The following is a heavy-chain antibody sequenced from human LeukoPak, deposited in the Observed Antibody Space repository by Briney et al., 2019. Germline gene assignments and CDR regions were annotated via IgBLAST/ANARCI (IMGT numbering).Heavy chain of an antibody. D-gene: IGHD3-22*01. CDR3: AKSYPNYYDSSGYYPDY. Sequence: PGGSLRLSCAASRFTVSSNYMTWVRQAAGKGLEWVSVIYSGGSTYYADSVKGRFTISRDNSKNTLYLQMNSLRAEDTAVYYCAKSYPNYYDSSGYYPDYWGQGTLVTVSS. CDR2: IYSGGST. V-gene: IGHV3-66*01. CDR1: RFTVSSNY. J-gene: IGHJ4*02.